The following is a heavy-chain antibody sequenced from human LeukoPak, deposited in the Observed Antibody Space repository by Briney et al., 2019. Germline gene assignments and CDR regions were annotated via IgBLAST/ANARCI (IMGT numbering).Heavy chain of an antibody. D-gene: IGHD1-26*01. Sequence: KSSETLSLTCAVYGGSFSGYYWSWIRQPPGKGLEWIGEINHSGNTNYNPSLKSRVTISVDTSKNQFSLRLRSVTAADTAVYYCARGKSRGSRIDYWGQGTLVTVSS. CDR1: GGSFSGYY. V-gene: IGHV4-34*01. J-gene: IGHJ4*02. CDR3: ARGKSRGSRIDY. CDR2: INHSGNT.